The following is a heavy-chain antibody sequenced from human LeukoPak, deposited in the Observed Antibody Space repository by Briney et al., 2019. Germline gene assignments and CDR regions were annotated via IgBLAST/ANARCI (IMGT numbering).Heavy chain of an antibody. CDR2: ISSGSSYI. V-gene: IGHV3-21*01. D-gene: IGHD2-2*01. J-gene: IGHJ6*03. Sequence: PGGSLRLSCAASGFTFSTYSMNWVRQAPGKGLEWVSSISSGSSYIYYADSMKGRFTISRDDAKNSLYLQMNSLRAEDTAVYYCARYCSSSRCPYYYHMDVWGKGTTVTVSS. CDR1: GFTFSTYS. CDR3: ARYCSSSRCPYYYHMDV.